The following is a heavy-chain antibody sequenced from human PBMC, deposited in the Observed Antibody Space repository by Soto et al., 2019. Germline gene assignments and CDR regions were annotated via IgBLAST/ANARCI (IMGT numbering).Heavy chain of an antibody. Sequence: GGSLRLSCAASGLTFHNYWMGWVRQTPDKGLEWVANIKPDGSEKYYVDSVKGRFTISRDNAKNSLYLQMNSLRAEDTAVYYCARENYLAYWGQGTLVTVSS. CDR1: GLTFHNYW. V-gene: IGHV3-7*01. CDR3: ARENYLAY. J-gene: IGHJ4*02. CDR2: IKPDGSEK.